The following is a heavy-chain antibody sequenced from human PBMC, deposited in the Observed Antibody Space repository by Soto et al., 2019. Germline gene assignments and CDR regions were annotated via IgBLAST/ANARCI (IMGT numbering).Heavy chain of an antibody. CDR2: ISSSSSFT. J-gene: IGHJ2*01. CDR3: ARAVPQLGRYFDL. Sequence: QVQLVESGGGLVKPGGSLRLSCAASGFTFSDYYMSWIRQAPGKGLGWVSYISSSSSFTNYADSVKGRFTISRDNAKNSIYLQINSLRAEDTAVYYCARAVPQLGRYFDLLGRGTLVNVSS. V-gene: IGHV3-11*06. CDR1: GFTFSDYY. D-gene: IGHD6-13*01.